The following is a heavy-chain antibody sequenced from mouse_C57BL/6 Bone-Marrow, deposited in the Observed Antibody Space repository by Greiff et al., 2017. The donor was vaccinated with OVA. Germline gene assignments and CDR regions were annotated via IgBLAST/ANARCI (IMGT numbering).Heavy chain of an antibody. Sequence: EVKLMESEGGLVQPGSSMKLSCTASGFTFSDYYMAWVRQVPEKGLEWVANINYDGGSTYYLDSLKSRFIISRDNAKNILYLQMSRLKSEDTATYYCARDRDGYYWYFDVWGTGTTVTVSS. V-gene: IGHV5-16*01. D-gene: IGHD2-3*01. CDR1: GFTFSDYY. J-gene: IGHJ1*03. CDR2: INYDGGST. CDR3: ARDRDGYYWYFDV.